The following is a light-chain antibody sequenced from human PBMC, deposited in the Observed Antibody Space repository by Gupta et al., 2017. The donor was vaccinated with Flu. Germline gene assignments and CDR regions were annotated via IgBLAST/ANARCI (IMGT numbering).Light chain of an antibody. CDR3: QQSYRTRRT. CDR1: ESIASY. J-gene: IGKJ1*01. CDR2: AAS. V-gene: IGKV1-39*01. Sequence: GDRVTITCRASESIASYLNWYQQKPGKVPKVLIYAASNLQSGVPSRFSGSGSGTDFTLTISSLKPEDFATYYCQQSYRTRRTFGQGTKVEIK.